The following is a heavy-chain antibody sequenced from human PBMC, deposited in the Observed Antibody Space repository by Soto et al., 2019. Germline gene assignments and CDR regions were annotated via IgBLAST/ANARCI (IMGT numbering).Heavy chain of an antibody. CDR1: GGTFGNSA. D-gene: IGHD2-15*01. CDR3: ARYRNCSGDSCNYYYIMDV. CDR2: IIPIFPTP. J-gene: IGHJ6*02. V-gene: IGHV1-69*13. Sequence: SVKVSCKASGGTFGNSAISWVRQAPGQGLEWMGGIIPIFPTPDHAQTFQGRVTITADESTSTAYMELSSLRSDDTAVYFCARYRNCSGDSCNYYYIMDVWGQGTTVTVSS.